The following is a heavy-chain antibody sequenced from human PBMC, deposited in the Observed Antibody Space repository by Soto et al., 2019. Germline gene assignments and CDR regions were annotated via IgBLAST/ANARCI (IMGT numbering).Heavy chain of an antibody. CDR2: ISGYNGNT. D-gene: IGHD3-10*01. J-gene: IGHJ5*02. V-gene: IGHV1-18*01. CDR1: GYTFTSYG. Sequence: ASVKVSCKASGYTFTSYGISWVRQAPGQGLEWMGWISGYNGNTIYAQKLQGRVTMTTDTSTSTAYMELRSLRCDDTAVYYCARVKQVNYGSGKPGDWFDPWGQGTLVTVSS. CDR3: ARVKQVNYGSGKPGDWFDP.